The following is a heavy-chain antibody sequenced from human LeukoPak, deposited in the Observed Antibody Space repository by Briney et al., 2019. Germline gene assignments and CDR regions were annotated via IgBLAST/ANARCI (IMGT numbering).Heavy chain of an antibody. D-gene: IGHD3-3*01. Sequence: SSVKVSCKASGGTFSSYAIIWVRQAPGQGLEWMGGIIPIFGTANYAQKLQGRVTITADESTSTAYMELSSLRSEDTAVYYCARDRLRFLEWTPPNAFDIWGQGTMVTVSS. CDR1: GGTFSSYA. V-gene: IGHV1-69*13. CDR3: ARDRLRFLEWTPPNAFDI. J-gene: IGHJ3*02. CDR2: IIPIFGTA.